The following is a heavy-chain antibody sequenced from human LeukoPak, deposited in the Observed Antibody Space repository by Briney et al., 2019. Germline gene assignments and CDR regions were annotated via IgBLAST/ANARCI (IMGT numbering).Heavy chain of an antibody. J-gene: IGHJ4*02. CDR3: ARDSIRYYKLPGY. V-gene: IGHV1-2*02. CDR2: INPNSGGT. D-gene: IGHD3-10*01. CDR1: GYTFTGYY. Sequence: GASVKVSCKASGYTFTGYYMHWVRQAPGQGLEWMGWINPNSGGTNYAQKFQGRVTMTRDTSISTAYMELSRLRSDDTAVYYCARDSIRYYKLPGYWGQGTLVTVSS.